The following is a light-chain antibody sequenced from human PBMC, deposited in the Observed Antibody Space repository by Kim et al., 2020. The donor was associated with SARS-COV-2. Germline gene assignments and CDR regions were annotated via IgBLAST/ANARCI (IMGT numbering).Light chain of an antibody. CDR1: SSDVGSYNL. J-gene: IGLJ1*01. V-gene: IGLV2-23*02. Sequence: LPASVSGSPGQSITISCTGTSSDVGSYNLVSWYQQHPGKAPKLMIYEVSKRPSGVSNRFSGSKSDNTASLTISGLQAEDEADYYCCSYAGRGFGTG. CDR3: CSYAGRG. CDR2: EVS.